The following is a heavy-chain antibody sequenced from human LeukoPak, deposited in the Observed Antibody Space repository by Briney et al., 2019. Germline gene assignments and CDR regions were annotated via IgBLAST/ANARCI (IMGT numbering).Heavy chain of an antibody. J-gene: IGHJ6*02. D-gene: IGHD3-3*01. CDR2: IIPIFGTA. V-gene: IGHV1-69*13. CDR1: GGTFSSYA. Sequence: SVKVSCTASGGTFSSYAISWVRQAPGQGLEWMGGIIPIFGTANYAQKFQGRVTITADESTSTAYMELSSLRSEDTAVYYCASGIFGVVTYYYYGMDVWGQGTTVTVSS. CDR3: ASGIFGVVTYYYYGMDV.